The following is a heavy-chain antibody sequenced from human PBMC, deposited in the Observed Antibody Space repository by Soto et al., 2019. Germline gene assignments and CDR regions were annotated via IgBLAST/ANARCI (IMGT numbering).Heavy chain of an antibody. CDR1: GGSISSGRYY. D-gene: IGHD3-10*01. Sequence: QVQLQESGPGLVKASQTLSLTCNVSGGSISSGRYYWTWIRQHPGKALEWIGNIHHSGSTFYNPSLKSRVSISVNTSKTRFSVKLSSVTAADTAVYFCVRGVLSWGQGTLVTVSS. CDR2: IHHSGST. J-gene: IGHJ1*01. V-gene: IGHV4-31*03. CDR3: VRGVLS.